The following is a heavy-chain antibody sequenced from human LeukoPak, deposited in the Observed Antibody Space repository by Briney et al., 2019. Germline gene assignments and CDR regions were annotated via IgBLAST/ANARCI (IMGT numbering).Heavy chain of an antibody. CDR3: ASSVPFAGGSGAYHRRRRNPYFDY. CDR2: IYYSGST. J-gene: IGHJ4*02. CDR1: GGSISSYY. V-gene: IGHV4-59*12. Sequence: SETLSLTCTVSGGSISSYYWSWIRQPPGKGLEWIGYIYYSGSTNYNPSLKSRVTISVDTSKNQFSLKLSSVTAADTAVYYCASSVPFAGGSGAYHRRRRNPYFDYWGQGTLVTVSS. D-gene: IGHD2-15*01.